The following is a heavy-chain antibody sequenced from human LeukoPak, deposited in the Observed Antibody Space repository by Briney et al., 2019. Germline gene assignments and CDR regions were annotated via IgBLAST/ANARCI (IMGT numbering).Heavy chain of an antibody. D-gene: IGHD3-16*01. CDR3: ARKSCWDMDEWGSFDY. CDR1: GFTFSSYW. Sequence: GGSLRLSCAASGFTFSSYWMSWVRQAPGKGLEWVANIKQDGSEKYYVDSVKGRFTISRDNAKNSLYLQMNSLRAEDTAVYYCARKSCWDMDEWGSFDYWGQGTLVTVSS. CDR2: IKQDGSEK. V-gene: IGHV3-7*01. J-gene: IGHJ4*02.